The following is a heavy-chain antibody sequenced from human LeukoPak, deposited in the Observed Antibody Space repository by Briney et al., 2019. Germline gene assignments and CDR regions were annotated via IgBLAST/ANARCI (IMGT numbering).Heavy chain of an antibody. D-gene: IGHD2-2*01. CDR1: GFTFSSYA. CDR3: ARDQRIVVVPAASMDV. Sequence: GGSLRLSCAASGFTFSSYAMHWVRQAPGKGLEWVAVISYDGSNKYYADSVKGRFTISRDNSKNTLYLQMNSLRAEDTAVYYCARDQRIVVVPAASMDVWGKGTTVTVSS. J-gene: IGHJ6*03. CDR2: ISYDGSNK. V-gene: IGHV3-30-3*01.